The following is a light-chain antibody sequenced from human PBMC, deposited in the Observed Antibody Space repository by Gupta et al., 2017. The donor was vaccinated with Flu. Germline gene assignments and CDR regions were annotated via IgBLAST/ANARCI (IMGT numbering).Light chain of an antibody. Sequence: DIQMTQYPPSLSASVRDRVTITCRASQTISSSLNWYQQKPGEAPKLLIYASSTLQSGVPSRFSGGGSGTDLTLTISSLQPEDFATYYCQQSYSVFRSFGGGTRLEVK. V-gene: IGKV1-39*01. J-gene: IGKJ4*01. CDR1: QTISSS. CDR2: ASS. CDR3: QQSYSVFRS.